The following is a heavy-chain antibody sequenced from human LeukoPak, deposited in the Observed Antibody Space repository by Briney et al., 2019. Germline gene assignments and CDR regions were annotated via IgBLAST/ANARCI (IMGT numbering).Heavy chain of an antibody. J-gene: IGHJ4*02. V-gene: IGHV1-2*02. Sequence: GASVKVSCKASGYTFTGYYMHWVRQAPGQGLEWMGWINPKSGGTNYAQKFQGRVTMTGDTSISIAYMELSRLRSDDTAVYYCARVQFDFWSGGKNYYFDYWGQGTLITVFS. CDR1: GYTFTGYY. CDR3: ARVQFDFWSGGKNYYFDY. D-gene: IGHD3-3*01. CDR2: INPKSGGT.